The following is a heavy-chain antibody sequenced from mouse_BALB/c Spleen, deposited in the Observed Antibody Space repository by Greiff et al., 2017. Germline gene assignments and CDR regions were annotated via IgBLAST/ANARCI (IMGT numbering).Heavy chain of an antibody. CDR3: ARSYYGSSYEGYYAMDY. D-gene: IGHD1-1*01. CDR2: ISYSGST. Sequence: EVQRVESGPGLVKPSQSLSLTCTVTGYSITSDYAWNWIRQFPGNKLEWMGYISYSGSTSYNPSLKSRISITRDTSKNQFFLQLNSVTTEDTATYYCARSYYGSSYEGYYAMDYWGQGTSVTVSS. J-gene: IGHJ4*01. V-gene: IGHV3-2*02. CDR1: GYSITSDYA.